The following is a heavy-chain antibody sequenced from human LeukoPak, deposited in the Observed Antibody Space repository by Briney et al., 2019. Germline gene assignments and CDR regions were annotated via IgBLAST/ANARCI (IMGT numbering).Heavy chain of an antibody. Sequence: GRSLRLSCAASGFTFSRSAVHWVRQAPGKGLEWVAVISHDGSNTDYTDSVKGRFTISRDNSKNTLYLQMNSLRAEDTAVYYCARDAGIAVAGTANDAFDIWGQGTMVTVSS. D-gene: IGHD6-19*01. CDR3: ARDAGIAVAGTANDAFDI. CDR2: ISHDGSNT. CDR1: GFTFSRSA. J-gene: IGHJ3*02. V-gene: IGHV3-30*03.